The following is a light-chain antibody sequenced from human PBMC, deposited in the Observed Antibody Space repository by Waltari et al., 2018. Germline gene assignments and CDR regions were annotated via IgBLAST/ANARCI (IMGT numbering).Light chain of an antibody. CDR2: GAS. V-gene: IGKV3-15*01. Sequence: EIVMTQSPATLSVSPGERATLSCRASQSVSNNLAWYQQKPGQAPRLLIYGASTRATGIPARFSGSGSGTEFTLTISSLQSEDFSVYYCQQYNNWQNTCGQGTKLEIK. CDR1: QSVSNN. CDR3: QQYNNWQNT. J-gene: IGKJ2*01.